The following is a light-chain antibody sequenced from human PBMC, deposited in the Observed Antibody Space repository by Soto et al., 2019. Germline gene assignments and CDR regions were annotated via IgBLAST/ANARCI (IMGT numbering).Light chain of an antibody. Sequence: QSVLTQPASVSGSPGQSITISCTGTSSDVGGYNYVSWYQQHPGKAPKFLIYDVSNRPSGVSDRFSGSKSGNTASLTISGLLAEDEADYYCSSYTSSSTPLVFGGGTKLTVL. V-gene: IGLV2-14*03. CDR1: SSDVGGYNY. CDR2: DVS. J-gene: IGLJ2*01. CDR3: SSYTSSSTPLV.